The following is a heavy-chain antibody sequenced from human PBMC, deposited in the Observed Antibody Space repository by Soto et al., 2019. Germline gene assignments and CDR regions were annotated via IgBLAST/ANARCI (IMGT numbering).Heavy chain of an antibody. CDR2: IIPIIGII. Sequence: QIQLVQSGAEVKKPGSSVKVSCKASGSTFCTYTITRVRQAPGQGLERMGRIIPIIGIINYAQKFQGRVTISADKFTGTAYMELTGLRSDDTAVYYCAGDPDSHYNDSHASSYPWGQGTLVTVSS. D-gene: IGHD4-4*01. J-gene: IGHJ5*02. CDR1: GSTFCTYT. CDR3: AGDPDSHYNDSHASSYP. V-gene: IGHV1-69*08.